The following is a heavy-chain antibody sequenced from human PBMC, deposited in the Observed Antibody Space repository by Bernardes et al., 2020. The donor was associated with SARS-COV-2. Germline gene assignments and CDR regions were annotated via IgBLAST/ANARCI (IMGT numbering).Heavy chain of an antibody. CDR1: GGSIRSYY. Sequence: SETLSLTCSVSGGSIRSYYWSWIRQPPGKGLEWIGYIYYSGSTSSNPSLKSRVTISVDTSENRFSLRLSSVTAADTAVYYCARSGIGWDFGNWGQGTLVTVYS. CDR3: ARSGIGWDFGN. J-gene: IGHJ4*02. CDR2: IYYSGST. V-gene: IGHV4-59*01. D-gene: IGHD6-19*01.